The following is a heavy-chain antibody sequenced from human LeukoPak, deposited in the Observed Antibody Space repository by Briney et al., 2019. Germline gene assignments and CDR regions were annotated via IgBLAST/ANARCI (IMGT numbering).Heavy chain of an antibody. D-gene: IGHD3-10*01. CDR3: ARDRSFLRFGGFDY. CDR2: VYYSGST. CDR1: GGSISSTYYY. J-gene: IGHJ4*02. V-gene: IGHV4-39*07. Sequence: PSETLSLTCTVSGGSISSTYYYWGWIRQPPGKGLEWVGSVYYSGSTYYSPSLSSRVTISGDTSKNQFSLKLSSVTAADTAVYYCARDRSFLRFGGFDYWGQGTLVTVSS.